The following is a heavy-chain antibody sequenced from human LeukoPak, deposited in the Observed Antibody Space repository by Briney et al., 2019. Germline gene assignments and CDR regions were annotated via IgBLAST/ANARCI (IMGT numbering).Heavy chain of an antibody. Sequence: GASVKPSCKASGGTFSSYAISWVRQAPGQGLEWMGGIIPIFGTANYAQKFQGRVTITADESTSTTYMELSSLRAEDTAVYYCARDRYDSSGYLGYWGQGTLVTVSS. CDR3: ARDRYDSSGYLGY. CDR2: IIPIFGTA. J-gene: IGHJ4*02. V-gene: IGHV1-69*13. D-gene: IGHD3-22*01. CDR1: GGTFSSYA.